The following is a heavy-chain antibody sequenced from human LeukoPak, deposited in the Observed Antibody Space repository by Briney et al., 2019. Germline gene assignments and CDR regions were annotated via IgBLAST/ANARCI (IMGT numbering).Heavy chain of an antibody. Sequence: SVKVSCKASGGTFSSYAISWVRQAPGQVLEWMGRIIPILGIANYAQKFQGRVTITADKSTSTAYMELSSLRSEDTAVYYCAILYHSSSSVWAGGWGQGTLVTVSS. CDR2: IIPILGIA. J-gene: IGHJ4*02. V-gene: IGHV1-69*04. CDR1: GGTFSSYA. D-gene: IGHD6-6*01. CDR3: AILYHSSSSVWAGG.